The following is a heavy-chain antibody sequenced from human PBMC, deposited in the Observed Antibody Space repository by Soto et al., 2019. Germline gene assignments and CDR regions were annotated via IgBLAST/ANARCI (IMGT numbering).Heavy chain of an antibody. D-gene: IGHD5-12*01. Sequence: QVQLVQSGAEVKKPGASVKVSCKASGYTFTSYYMHWVRQAPGQGLEWMGIINPSGGSTSYAQKFQGRVTMTRDKSTSTVYMELSSLRSEDTAVYYCATDRDGYNRTDYWGQGTLVTVSS. CDR2: INPSGGST. V-gene: IGHV1-46*01. J-gene: IGHJ4*02. CDR3: ATDRDGYNRTDY. CDR1: GYTFTSYY.